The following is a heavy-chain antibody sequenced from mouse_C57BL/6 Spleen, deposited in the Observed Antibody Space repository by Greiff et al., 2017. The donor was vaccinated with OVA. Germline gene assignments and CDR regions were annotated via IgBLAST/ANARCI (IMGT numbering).Heavy chain of an antibody. CDR3: AKSGSSRYAY. CDR1: GYTFTSYW. J-gene: IGHJ3*01. V-gene: IGHV1-61*01. Sequence: VQLQQPGTELVKPGASVKLSCKASGYTFTSYWMDWVKQRPGQGLEWIGNIYPSDSETHYNQKFKDKATLTVDKSSSTAYMQLSSLTSEDASVYNCAKSGSSRYAYWGQGTLVTVSA. CDR2: IYPSDSET. D-gene: IGHD3-2*02.